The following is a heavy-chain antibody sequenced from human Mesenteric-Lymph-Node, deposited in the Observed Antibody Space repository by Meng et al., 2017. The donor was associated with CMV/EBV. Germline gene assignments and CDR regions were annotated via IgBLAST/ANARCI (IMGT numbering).Heavy chain of an antibody. V-gene: IGHV3-21*01. D-gene: IGHD3/OR15-3a*01. Sequence: GESLKISCAASGFTFSSYSMNWVRQAPGKGLEWVSSISSSSSYIYYADSVKGRFTISRDNAKNSLYLQMNSLRAEDTAVYYCARGLNGLAEEEGRDGGGQG. CDR1: GFTFSSYS. CDR2: ISSSSSYI. CDR3: ARGLNGLAEEEGRDG. J-gene: IGHJ6*02.